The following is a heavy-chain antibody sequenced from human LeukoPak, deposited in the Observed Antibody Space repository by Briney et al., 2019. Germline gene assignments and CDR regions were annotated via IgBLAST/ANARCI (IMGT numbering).Heavy chain of an antibody. J-gene: IGHJ4*02. D-gene: IGHD3-10*01. CDR2: ISSRSCTI. CDR1: GFTFSSYE. CDR3: ARDGYYYGSGSYYKVDFDY. Sequence: GGSLRLSCEASGFTFSSYEMNWVRQAPGKGLEWVSYISSRSCTIYYADSVKGRFTISRDNAKNSLYLQMNSLRAEDTAVYYCARDGYYYGSGSYYKVDFDYWGQGTLVTVSS. V-gene: IGHV3-48*01.